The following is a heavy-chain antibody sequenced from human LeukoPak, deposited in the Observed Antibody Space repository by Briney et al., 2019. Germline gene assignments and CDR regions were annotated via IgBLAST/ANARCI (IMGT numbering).Heavy chain of an antibody. J-gene: IGHJ3*02. V-gene: IGHV3-48*02. CDR2: ISSSSSTI. D-gene: IGHD6-6*01. CDR3: ARAYSSSSGRDAFDS. Sequence: GGSLRLSCAASAVTFNSYNMNWVRQAPGKGLEWVSYISSSSSTIYYADSVKGRFTISRDSAKTSLFLQMNSLRDEDTAVYYCARAYSSSSGRDAFDSWGLGTLVTVSS. CDR1: AVTFNSYN.